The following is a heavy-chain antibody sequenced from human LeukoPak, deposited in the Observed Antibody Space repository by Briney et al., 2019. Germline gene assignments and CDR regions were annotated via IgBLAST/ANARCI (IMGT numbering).Heavy chain of an antibody. CDR2: TSAGGDIT. V-gene: IGHV3-23*01. D-gene: IGHD2-15*01. CDR1: GFTFSDHA. CDR3: AKGSGSSCYSPCDY. Sequence: PGGSLRLSCAASGFTFSDHAMTWVRQTLAKGLESVSSTSAGGDITHYAESVKGRFTISRDNSKSTLYLQMNSLRAEDTAVYYCAKGSGSSCYSPCDYWGQGILVTVSS. J-gene: IGHJ4*02.